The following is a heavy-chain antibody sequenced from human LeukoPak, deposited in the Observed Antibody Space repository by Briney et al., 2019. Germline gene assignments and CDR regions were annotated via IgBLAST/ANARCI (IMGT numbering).Heavy chain of an antibody. D-gene: IGHD1-26*01. J-gene: IGHJ4*02. V-gene: IGHV4-39*07. Sequence: SETLSLTCTVSGGSINSSSFYWGWIRQPPGKGLEWIGGIYFSGSTYYNPSLKSRVTISVDTSMNQFSLKLSSVTAADTAVYYCARDLVSGSYYVMGDYWGQGTLVTVSS. CDR2: IYFSGST. CDR1: GGSINSSSFY. CDR3: ARDLVSGSYYVMGDY.